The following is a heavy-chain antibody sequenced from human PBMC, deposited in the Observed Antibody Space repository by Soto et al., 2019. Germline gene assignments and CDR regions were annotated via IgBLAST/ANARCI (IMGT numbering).Heavy chain of an antibody. CDR1: RFTFTSYA. V-gene: IGHV3-23*01. CDR2: ISASGGAT. Sequence: EVELLESGGGLVQPGGSLRLSCVGSRFTFTSYAMSWVRQAPGKGLEWVAAISASGGATIHADSVKGRLTISRDNSKNTLYLQMNSLRAEDTAVYYCAKDVEGGSLFRGAFDYWGQGTQVTVSS. D-gene: IGHD1-26*01. J-gene: IGHJ4*02. CDR3: AKDVEGGSLFRGAFDY.